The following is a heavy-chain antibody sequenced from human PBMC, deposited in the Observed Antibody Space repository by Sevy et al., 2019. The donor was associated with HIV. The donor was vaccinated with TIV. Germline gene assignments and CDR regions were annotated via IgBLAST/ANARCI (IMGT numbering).Heavy chain of an antibody. V-gene: IGHV3-23*01. Sequence: GGYLRLSCAASGFTFSSYAMSWVRQAPGKGLEWVSGISGSGGSTYYADSVKGRFTISRDNSKNTLYLQMNSLRAEDTAVYYCAKERAVPWGTYYFDYWGQGTLVTVSS. D-gene: IGHD1-1*01. J-gene: IGHJ4*02. CDR2: ISGSGGST. CDR1: GFTFSSYA. CDR3: AKERAVPWGTYYFDY.